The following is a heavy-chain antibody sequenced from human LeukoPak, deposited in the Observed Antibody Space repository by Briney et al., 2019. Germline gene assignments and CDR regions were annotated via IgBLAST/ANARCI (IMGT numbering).Heavy chain of an antibody. CDR1: GFTFSSYA. V-gene: IGHV3-30*04. Sequence: GGSLRLSCAASGFTFSSYAMHWVRQAPGKGLEWVAVISYDGSNKYYADSVKGRFTISRDNSKNTLYLQMNSLRAEDTAVYYCAKDFVVVPGNVNYFDYWGQGTLVTVSS. J-gene: IGHJ4*02. CDR2: ISYDGSNK. D-gene: IGHD2-21*02. CDR3: AKDFVVVPGNVNYFDY.